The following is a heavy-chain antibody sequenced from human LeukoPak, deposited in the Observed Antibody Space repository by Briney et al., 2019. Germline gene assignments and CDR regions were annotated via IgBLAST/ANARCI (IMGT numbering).Heavy chain of an antibody. CDR2: LHTNTENP. Sequence: AAVKVCCKASGYTFTDYAMNLVLQARGQGLEWMDCLHTNTENPTYAQGFTGRFVFSLDTSVSTAYLQISSLKAEDTAMYYCARERRSSSPGEQQLVRAFDIWGQGTMVTVSS. J-gene: IGHJ3*02. CDR1: GYTFTDYA. CDR3: ARERRSSSPGEQQLVRAFDI. D-gene: IGHD6-13*01. V-gene: IGHV7-4-1*02.